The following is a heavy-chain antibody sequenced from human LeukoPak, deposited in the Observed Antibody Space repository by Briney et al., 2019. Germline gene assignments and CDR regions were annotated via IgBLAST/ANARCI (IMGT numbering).Heavy chain of an antibody. Sequence: GGSLTLSCAASGFTLSGFPMSCVRRTPGKWLEWLSCISGSGDNTLYAEPVKGRFTIYRDNSKKTLYLKMNSLRAEDTAISYCAKMKGHPLPKYYMDVWGQGTTVTVSS. CDR2: ISGSGDNT. D-gene: IGHD1-26*01. CDR1: GFTLSGFP. J-gene: IGHJ6*01. CDR3: AKMKGHPLPKYYMDV. V-gene: IGHV3-23*01.